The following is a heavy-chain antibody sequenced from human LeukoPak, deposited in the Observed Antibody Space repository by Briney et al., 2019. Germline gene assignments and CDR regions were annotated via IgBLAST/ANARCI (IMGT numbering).Heavy chain of an antibody. D-gene: IGHD2-8*02. Sequence: PAGSLTLSCAASGFTFSNYNMNWVRQAPGKGLEWVSSISSSSSYIYYADSVKGRFTISRDNTKNSLYLQMNSLRAEDTAVYYCARDSPYGTAGYWGHGNLVPVSS. CDR2: ISSSSSYI. J-gene: IGHJ4*01. CDR1: GFTFSNYN. V-gene: IGHV3-21*01. CDR3: ARDSPYGTAGY.